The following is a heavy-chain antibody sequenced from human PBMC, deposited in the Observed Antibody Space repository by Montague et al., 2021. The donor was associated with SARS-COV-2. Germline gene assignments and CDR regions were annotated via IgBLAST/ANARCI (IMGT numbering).Heavy chain of an antibody. CDR1: GGSISNYY. Sequence: SETLFLTCTVSGGSISNYYWSWIRQPPGKGLEWIGYIHYSGSTSSHPSLKGRVTISIDTSKNQFSLNLSSVTAADTAIYYCAMLYGGGGGRGYWGQGTLVTVSS. CDR3: AMLYGGGGGRGY. J-gene: IGHJ4*02. CDR2: IHYSGST. V-gene: IGHV4-59*08. D-gene: IGHD4-23*01.